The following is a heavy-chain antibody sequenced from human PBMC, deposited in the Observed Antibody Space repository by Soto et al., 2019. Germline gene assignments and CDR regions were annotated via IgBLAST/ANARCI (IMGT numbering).Heavy chain of an antibody. CDR2: IYWDGDN. J-gene: IGHJ4*02. Sequence: QITLKESGPTLVKPTQTLTLTCTFSGFPLTTSGVSVGWIRQRPGRALEWLALIYWDGDNRYSPSLRSRLTXTXDTSKNQVVLTMTNMDPVDTATYFCAHSRWSYYFDYWGQGTLVTVSS. CDR3: AHSRWSYYFDY. V-gene: IGHV2-5*02. D-gene: IGHD2-8*01. CDR1: GFPLTTSGVS.